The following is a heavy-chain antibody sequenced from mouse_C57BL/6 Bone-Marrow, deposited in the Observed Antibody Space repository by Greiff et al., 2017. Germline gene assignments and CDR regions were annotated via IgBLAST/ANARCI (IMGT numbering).Heavy chain of an antibody. V-gene: IGHV1-53*01. D-gene: IGHD1-1*01. J-gene: IGHJ1*03. Sequence: QVQLQQPGTELVKPGASVKLSCKASGYTFTSYWMHWVKQRPGQGLEWIGNINPSNGGPNYNEKFKSNATLPVDKSSSTAYMQRSGQTSEDSAVYYCARHYGSSYGYWYFDVRGTGTTVTVSS. CDR3: ARHYGSSYGYWYFDV. CDR1: GYTFTSYW. CDR2: INPSNGGP.